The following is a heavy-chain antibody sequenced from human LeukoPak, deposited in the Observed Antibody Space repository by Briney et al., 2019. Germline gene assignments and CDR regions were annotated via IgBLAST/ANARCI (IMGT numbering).Heavy chain of an antibody. CDR2: INSDGSST. CDR1: GFTFSSYW. CDR3: ARITDSGSYYSRDY. D-gene: IGHD1-26*01. J-gene: IGHJ4*02. V-gene: IGHV3-74*01. Sequence: GGSLRLSCAASGFTFSSYWMHWVRQAPGKGLVWVSRINSDGSSTSYADSVKGRFTISRDNAKNTLYLQMNSLRAEDTAVYYCARITDSGSYYSRDYWGQGTLVTVSS.